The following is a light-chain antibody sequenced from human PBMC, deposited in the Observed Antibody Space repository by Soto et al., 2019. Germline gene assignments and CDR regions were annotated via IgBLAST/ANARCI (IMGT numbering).Light chain of an antibody. CDR2: SNN. V-gene: IGLV1-44*01. Sequence: QSVLTQPPSASGTPGQRVTISCSGSSSNIGSNTVNWYQQLPGTAPKLLIYSNNQLPSGVPDRFSGSKSGTSASLAISGPQSEDEADYYCAAWDDSLNGPVVGGGTKLTVL. CDR3: AAWDDSLNGPV. CDR1: SSNIGSNT. J-gene: IGLJ2*01.